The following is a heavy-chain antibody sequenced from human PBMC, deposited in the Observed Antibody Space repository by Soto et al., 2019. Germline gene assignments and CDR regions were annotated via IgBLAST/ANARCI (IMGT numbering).Heavy chain of an antibody. CDR1: GFTFSSYC. J-gene: IGHJ5*02. Sequence: PGGSLRLSCAASGFTFSSYCIHWVRQAPCKGLEWVAVISYDGINKYYADSVKGLFTISRDNSKKTLYLQMNSLRAEDTAVYYCAKDGSSSRGAKWFDAWREGHLVTVCS. V-gene: IGHV3-30*18. D-gene: IGHD6-6*01. CDR3: AKDGSSSRGAKWFDA. CDR2: ISYDGINK.